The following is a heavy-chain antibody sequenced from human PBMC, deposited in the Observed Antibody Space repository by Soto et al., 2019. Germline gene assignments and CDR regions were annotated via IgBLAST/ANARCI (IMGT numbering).Heavy chain of an antibody. CDR1: GDSISSSY. D-gene: IGHD3-10*01. V-gene: IGHV4-59*08. CDR2: FSYSGNT. CDR3: ARQSLFYFGELSHNHWFDP. J-gene: IGHJ5*02. Sequence: QVQLQESGPRLVKPSETLSLTCTVSGDSISSSYWSWIRQPPGKGLEWIGFFSYSGNTNYNPSLKSRVTISPDTSKNHFSLNLTSVTAADTAVYYCARQSLFYFGELSHNHWFDPWGQGALVTVSS.